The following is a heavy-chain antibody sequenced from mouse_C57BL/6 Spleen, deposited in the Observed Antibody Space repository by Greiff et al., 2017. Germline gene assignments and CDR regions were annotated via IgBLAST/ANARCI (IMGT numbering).Heavy chain of an antibody. D-gene: IGHD1-1*01. CDR3: ARDMDYGSSPYYYAMDY. CDR1: GFTFSSYA. J-gene: IGHJ4*01. CDR2: ISDGGSYT. Sequence: EVMLVESGGGLVKPGGSLKLSCAASGFTFSSYAMSWVRQTPEKRLEWVATISDGGSYTYYPDNVKGRFTISRDNAKNNLYLQMSHLKSEDTAMYYCARDMDYGSSPYYYAMDYWGQGTSVTVSS. V-gene: IGHV5-4*01.